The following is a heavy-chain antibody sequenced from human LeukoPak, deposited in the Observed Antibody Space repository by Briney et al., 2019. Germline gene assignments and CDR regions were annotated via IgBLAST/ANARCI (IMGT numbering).Heavy chain of an antibody. V-gene: IGHV4-34*01. D-gene: IGHD3-10*01. CDR1: GGSFSGYY. J-gene: IGHJ5*02. CDR2: IYHSGST. Sequence: SETLSLTCAVSGGSFSGYYWSWIRQPPGKGLEWIGEIYHSGSTNYNPSLKSRVTISVDTSKNQFSLKLSSVTAADTAVYYCARDGDRVLGFGELAGWFDPRGEGNPVTASS. CDR3: ARDGDRVLGFGELAGWFDP.